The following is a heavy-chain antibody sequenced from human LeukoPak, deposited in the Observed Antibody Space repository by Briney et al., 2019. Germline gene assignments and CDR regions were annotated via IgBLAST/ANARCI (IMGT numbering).Heavy chain of an antibody. CDR1: GFTFSSYG. J-gene: IGHJ4*02. Sequence: SGGSLRLSCAASGFTFSSYGMHWARQAPGKGLEWLSFMTTSGNTIFYAESVKDRFTISRDNAKKSLYLQMNSLRDEDTAVYYCARVGGATAVTMYFEYWGQGTLVTVSS. V-gene: IGHV3-48*02. D-gene: IGHD1-26*01. CDR3: ARVGGATAVTMYFEY. CDR2: MTTSGNTI.